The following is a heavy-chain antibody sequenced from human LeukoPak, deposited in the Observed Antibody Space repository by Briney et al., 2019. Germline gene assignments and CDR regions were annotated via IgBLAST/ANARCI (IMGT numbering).Heavy chain of an antibody. D-gene: IGHD2-21*02. J-gene: IGHJ3*02. Sequence: PSETLSLTCTVSGGSISSYYWSWIRQPPGKGLEWIGYIYYSGSTNYNPSLKSRVTISVDTSKNQFSLKLSSVTAADTAVYYCARDTYCGGDCYSNAFDIWGQGTIVTVSS. CDR2: IYYSGST. CDR1: GGSISSYY. V-gene: IGHV4-59*12. CDR3: ARDTYCGGDCYSNAFDI.